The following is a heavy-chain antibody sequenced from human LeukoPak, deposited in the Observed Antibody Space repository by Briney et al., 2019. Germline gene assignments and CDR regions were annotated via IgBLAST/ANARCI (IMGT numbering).Heavy chain of an antibody. Sequence: SETLSLTCTVSGGSISSSSYYWGWIRQSPGKGLEWIGSIYYSGSTYYNPSLKSRVTISVDTSKNQFSLQLSSVTAADTAVYYCARAVTCSGDSGYLNYWGQGTLVTVSS. D-gene: IGHD2-15*01. CDR2: IYYSGST. CDR3: ARAVTCSGDSGYLNY. V-gene: IGHV4-39*01. CDR1: GGSISSSSYY. J-gene: IGHJ4*02.